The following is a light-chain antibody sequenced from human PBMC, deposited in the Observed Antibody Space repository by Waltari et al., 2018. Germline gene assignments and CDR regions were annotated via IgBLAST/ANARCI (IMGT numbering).Light chain of an antibody. CDR2: NTY. CDR3: GTWDTSLTAHV. V-gene: IGLV1-51*01. J-gene: IGLJ1*01. Sequence: QSVLPQPPSVSPTPGPKVPISCSGSSSNLGNEYVFWYQQVTGTAPKLIIYNTYQRPAGIPDRFSGSKSGTSATLDITGLQTTDEAHYYCGTWDTSLTAHVFGTGTEVTVL. CDR1: SSNLGNEY.